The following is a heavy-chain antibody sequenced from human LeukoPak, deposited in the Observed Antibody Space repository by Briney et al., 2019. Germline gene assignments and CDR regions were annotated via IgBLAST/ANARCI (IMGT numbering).Heavy chain of an antibody. V-gene: IGHV1-2*02. CDR1: GYTFSDYY. D-gene: IGHD2-2*01. CDR3: ARGPGLGVPAVILDYYGLDV. Sequence: GASVKVSCKASGYTFSDYYIQWVRQAPGQGLEWMGWINPKSADTNYAQEFQGRVTMTRDTSISTAFIELSRLISDDTAVYYCARGPGLGVPAVILDYYGLDVWGQGTTVTVSS. J-gene: IGHJ6*02. CDR2: INPKSADT.